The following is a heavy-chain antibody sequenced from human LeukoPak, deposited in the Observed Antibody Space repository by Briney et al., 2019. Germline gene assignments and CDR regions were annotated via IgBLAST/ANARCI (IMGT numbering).Heavy chain of an antibody. V-gene: IGHV3-23*01. D-gene: IGHD2-2*01. CDR3: ASIVVVPAAPRRDASDI. CDR1: GFTFSSYA. J-gene: IGHJ3*02. Sequence: GGSLRLSCAASGFTFSSYAMSWVRQAPGKGLEWVSAISGSGGSTYYADSVKGRFTISRDNSKNTLYLQMNSLRAEDTAVYYCASIVVVPAAPRRDASDIWGQGTMVTVSS. CDR2: ISGSGGST.